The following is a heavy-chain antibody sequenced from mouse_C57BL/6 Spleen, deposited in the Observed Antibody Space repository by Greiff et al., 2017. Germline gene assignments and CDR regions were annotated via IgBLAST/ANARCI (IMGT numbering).Heavy chain of an antibody. V-gene: IGHV1-53*01. Sequence: VQLQQSGTELVKPGASVKLSCKASGYTFTSYWMHWVKQRPGQGLEWIGNINPSNGGTNYNEKFKSKATLTVDKSSSTAYMQLSSLKSEDSAVYYCARSPIYDGYYGEFAYWGQGTLVTVSA. D-gene: IGHD2-3*01. CDR3: ARSPIYDGYYGEFAY. CDR2: INPSNGGT. J-gene: IGHJ3*01. CDR1: GYTFTSYW.